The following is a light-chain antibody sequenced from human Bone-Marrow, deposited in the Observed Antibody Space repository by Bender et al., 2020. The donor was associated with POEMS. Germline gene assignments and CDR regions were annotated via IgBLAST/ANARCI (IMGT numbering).Light chain of an antibody. CDR3: LLFHSGTRNWV. V-gene: IGLV7-43*01. J-gene: IGLJ3*02. CDR1: TGAVTSGYF. CDR2: STT. Sequence: TVVTQEPSLTVSPGGTVTRTCASTTGAVTSGYFPNWFQQQPGQPPRSLIYSTTNKHSWTPARFSGSLLGAKAALTLSGVQPEDEADYYCLLFHSGTRNWVFGGGTKLTVL.